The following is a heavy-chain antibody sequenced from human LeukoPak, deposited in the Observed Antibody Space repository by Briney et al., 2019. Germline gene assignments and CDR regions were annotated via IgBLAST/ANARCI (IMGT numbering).Heavy chain of an antibody. Sequence: SETLSLTCTVSGGSISSGTYYWSWIRQHPGKGLEWIGHIYDSGSTYHNPSLKSRITISVDTSKNQFSLKLSSVTAADTAMYYCARMAHMVRGVARNYYGLDVWGQGTTVTVSS. CDR3: ARMAHMVRGVARNYYGLDV. CDR1: GGSISSGTYY. CDR2: IYDSGST. J-gene: IGHJ6*02. D-gene: IGHD3-10*01. V-gene: IGHV4-31*03.